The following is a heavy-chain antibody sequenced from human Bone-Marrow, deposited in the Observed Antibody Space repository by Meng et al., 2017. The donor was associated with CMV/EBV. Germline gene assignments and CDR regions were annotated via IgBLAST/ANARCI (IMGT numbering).Heavy chain of an antibody. D-gene: IGHD3-22*01. CDR1: GFTFSDYY. Sequence: GGSLRLSCAASGFTFSDYYMSWIRQAPGKGLEWVSYISSRGSTIYYADSVKGRFTISRDNAKNSLYQQMNSLRAEDAAVYYCAKPPPHYYDTSGYQLGSFYFDYWGHGTLVTVSS. CDR2: ISSRGSTI. V-gene: IGHV3-11*01. CDR3: AKPPPHYYDTSGYQLGSFYFDY. J-gene: IGHJ4*01.